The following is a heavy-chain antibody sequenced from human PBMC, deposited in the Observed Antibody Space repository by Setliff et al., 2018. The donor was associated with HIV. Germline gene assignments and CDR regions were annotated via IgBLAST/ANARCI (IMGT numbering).Heavy chain of an antibody. J-gene: IGHJ4*02. CDR1: GVSTSSSSYY. Sequence: SETLSLTCTVSGVSTSSSSYYWGWIRQPPGKGLDWIGYVYYSGSTYYSPSLKSRVTISVDTSKNQFSLRLSSVTAADTAVYYCARVPRQLLKGAAAYFDYWGQGILVTVSS. D-gene: IGHD5-18*01. CDR2: VYYSGST. V-gene: IGHV4-39*07. CDR3: ARVPRQLLKGAAAYFDY.